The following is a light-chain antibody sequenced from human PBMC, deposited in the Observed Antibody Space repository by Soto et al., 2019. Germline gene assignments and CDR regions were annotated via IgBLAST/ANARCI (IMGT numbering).Light chain of an antibody. CDR2: EVS. CDR3: SSYTTSTTRV. V-gene: IGLV2-14*01. J-gene: IGLJ3*02. Sequence: QSALTQPASVSGSPGQSIAISCTGTNSDVGGYNYVSWYQHHPGKAPKLMIYEVSNRPSGVSNRFSGSKSGNTASLTISGLQAADEADYYCSSYTTSTTRVFGGGTKLTVL. CDR1: NSDVGGYNY.